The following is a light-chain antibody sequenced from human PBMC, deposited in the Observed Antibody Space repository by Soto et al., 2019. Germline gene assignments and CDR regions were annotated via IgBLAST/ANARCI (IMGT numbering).Light chain of an antibody. J-gene: IGKJ1*01. CDR2: GAS. CDR1: QSSSSSF. Sequence: EIVLTQSPGTLSLSPGERATLSCRASQSSSSSFLAWYQQKPGQAPRALIYGASSRATGIPDRFSGSGSGTDFTLTISRLEPEDFAVFYCQQYGSSSGTFGHGTKVQVK. V-gene: IGKV3-20*01. CDR3: QQYGSSSGT.